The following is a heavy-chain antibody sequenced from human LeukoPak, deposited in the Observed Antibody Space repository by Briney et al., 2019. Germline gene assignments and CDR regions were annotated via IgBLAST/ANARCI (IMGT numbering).Heavy chain of an antibody. Sequence: GGSLRLSCAASGFTFSSYGTSWVRQAPGKGLEWVSTISGSAYNTYYADSVKGRFTISRDNSANTLYLQMNSLRAEDTALYYCAKHSGSYFIYYVDSWGQGTLVTVSS. D-gene: IGHD1-26*01. CDR3: AKHSGSYFIYYVDS. J-gene: IGHJ4*02. CDR1: GFTFSSYG. CDR2: ISGSAYNT. V-gene: IGHV3-23*01.